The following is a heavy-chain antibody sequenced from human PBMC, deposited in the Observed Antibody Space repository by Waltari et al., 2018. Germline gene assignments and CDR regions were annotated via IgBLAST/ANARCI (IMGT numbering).Heavy chain of an antibody. D-gene: IGHD2-8*01. V-gene: IGHV4-39*01. CDR1: GGSISSSSYY. CDR3: ARHPAMTIMLWYFDL. Sequence: QLQLQESGPGLVKPSETLSLTCTVSGGSISSSSYYWGWIRQPPGKGLEWIGSIYYSGSTYNNPSLKSRVTISVDTAKNQFSLKLSSVTAADTAVYYCARHPAMTIMLWYFDLWGRGTLVTVSS. J-gene: IGHJ2*01. CDR2: IYYSGST.